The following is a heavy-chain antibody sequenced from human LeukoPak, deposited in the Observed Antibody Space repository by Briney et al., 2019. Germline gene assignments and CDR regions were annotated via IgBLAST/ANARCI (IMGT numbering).Heavy chain of an antibody. J-gene: IGHJ6*02. Sequence: ASVKASCKASGYTFTSYGISWVRQAPGQGLEWMGWISAYNGNTNYAQKLQGRVTMTTDTSTSTAYMELRSLRSDDTAVYYCARKRGYDFWSGYPYYYYGMDVWGQGTTVTVSS. CDR2: ISAYNGNT. CDR3: ARKRGYDFWSGYPYYYYGMDV. D-gene: IGHD3-3*01. CDR1: GYTFTSYG. V-gene: IGHV1-18*01.